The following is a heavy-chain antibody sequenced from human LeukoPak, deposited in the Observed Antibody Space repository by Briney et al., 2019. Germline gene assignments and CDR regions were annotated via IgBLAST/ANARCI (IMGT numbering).Heavy chain of an antibody. V-gene: IGHV3-23*01. CDR1: GFTFSSYG. J-gene: IGHJ4*02. CDR3: VRDWGYDSSGYWQKYFDT. CDR2: ISGSGGST. D-gene: IGHD3-22*01. Sequence: GGSLRLSCAASGFTFSSYGMSWVRQAPGKGLEWVSAISGSGGSTYYADSVKGRFTISRDNSKNTLYLQMNSLRAEDTAVYYCVRDWGYDSSGYWQKYFDTWGQGTLVTVSS.